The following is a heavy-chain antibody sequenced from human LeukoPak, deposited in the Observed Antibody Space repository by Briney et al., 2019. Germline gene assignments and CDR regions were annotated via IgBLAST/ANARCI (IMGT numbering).Heavy chain of an antibody. D-gene: IGHD6-13*01. CDR1: GGSISSYY. Sequence: SETLSLTCTVSGGSISSYYWSWIRQPPGKGLEWIGYIYYSGSTNYNPSLKSRVTISVDTSKNQFSLKLSSVTAADTAVYYCARDRWADWYFDLWGRGTLVTVSS. J-gene: IGHJ2*01. V-gene: IGHV4-59*01. CDR2: IYYSGST. CDR3: ARDRWADWYFDL.